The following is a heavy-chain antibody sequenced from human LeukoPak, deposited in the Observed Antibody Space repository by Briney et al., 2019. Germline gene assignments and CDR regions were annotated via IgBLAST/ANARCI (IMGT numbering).Heavy chain of an antibody. D-gene: IGHD6-13*01. CDR2: INHSGST. J-gene: IGHJ4*02. CDR1: GGSFSGYY. Sequence: PSETLSLTCAVYGGSFSGYYWSWIRQPPGKGLEWIGEINHSGSTNYNPYLKSRVTISVDTSKNQFSLKLSSVTAADTAVYYCAILIRSQISSWYPGRSSYFYYWGQGTLVTVSS. CDR3: AILIRSQISSWYPGRSSYFYY. V-gene: IGHV4-34*01.